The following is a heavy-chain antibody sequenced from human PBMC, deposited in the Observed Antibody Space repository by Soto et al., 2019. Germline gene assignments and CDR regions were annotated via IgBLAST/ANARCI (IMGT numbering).Heavy chain of an antibody. V-gene: IGHV4-30-4*08. D-gene: IGHD3-10*01. J-gene: IGHJ4*02. CDR2: IYYSGST. CDR3: AREMYSSGSFDY. Sequence: SETLSLTCTVSGGSISSGGYYWSWIRQHPGKGLEWIGYIYYSGSTYYNPSLTSRVTISVDTSKNQFSLKPSSVTAADPAVYYCAREMYSSGSFDYWGQGTLVTVSS. CDR1: GGSISSGGYY.